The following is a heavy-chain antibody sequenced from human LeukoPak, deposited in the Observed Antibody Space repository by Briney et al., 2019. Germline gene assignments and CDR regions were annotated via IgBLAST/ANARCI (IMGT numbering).Heavy chain of an antibody. CDR2: MWYDGSNK. D-gene: IGHD2-2*01. J-gene: IGHJ5*02. Sequence: GGSLRLSCAASGFTFSSYGMHWVRQAPGKGLEWVAVMWYDGSNKYYADSVKGRFTISRDNSKNTLYLQMNSLRAEDTAVYYCAREGCSSTSCYPPFGNWFDPWGQGTLVTVSS. CDR1: GFTFSSYG. V-gene: IGHV3-33*01. CDR3: AREGCSSTSCYPPFGNWFDP.